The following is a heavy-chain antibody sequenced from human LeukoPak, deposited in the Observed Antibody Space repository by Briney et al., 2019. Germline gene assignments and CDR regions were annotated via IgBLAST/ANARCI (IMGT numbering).Heavy chain of an antibody. CDR2: FDPEDGET. V-gene: IGHV1-24*01. CDR1: GYTLTELS. CDR3: ATHLKGYFDY. Sequence: ASVNVSFKVSGYTLTELSMHWVRQAPGKGVEGVGGFDPEDGETIYAQKFQGRVTMTEDTSTDTAYMELSSLRSEDTAVYYCATHLKGYFDYWGQGTLVTVSS. J-gene: IGHJ4*02.